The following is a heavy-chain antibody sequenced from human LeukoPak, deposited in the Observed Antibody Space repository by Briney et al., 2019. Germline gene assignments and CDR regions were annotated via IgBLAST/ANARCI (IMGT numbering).Heavy chain of an antibody. V-gene: IGHV4-4*07. CDR2: MSSSGST. CDR3: ARGLVGARGLDY. J-gene: IGHJ4*02. Sequence: SETLSLTCNVSGGSICSHYWTWIRQPAGKGLEWIGRMSSSGSTNYNPSLKSRVTMSVDTSKNQFSLNLNSVTVADTAIYYCARGLVGARGLDYWGQGTLVTVSS. D-gene: IGHD1-26*01. CDR1: GGSICSHY.